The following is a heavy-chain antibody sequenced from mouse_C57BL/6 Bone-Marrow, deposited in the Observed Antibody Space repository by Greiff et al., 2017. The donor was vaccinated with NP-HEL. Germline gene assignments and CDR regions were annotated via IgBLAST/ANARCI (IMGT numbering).Heavy chain of an antibody. CDR3: ARHNYDGYYSFAY. V-gene: IGHV5-6*02. CDR2: ISSGGSYT. D-gene: IGHD2-3*01. CDR1: GFTFSSYG. J-gene: IGHJ3*01. Sequence: DVMLVESGGDLVKPGGSLKLSCAASGFTFSSYGMSWVRQTPDKRLEWVATISSGGSYTYYPDSVKGRFTISRDNAKNTLYLQMSSLKSEDTAMYYCARHNYDGYYSFAYWGQGTLVTVSA.